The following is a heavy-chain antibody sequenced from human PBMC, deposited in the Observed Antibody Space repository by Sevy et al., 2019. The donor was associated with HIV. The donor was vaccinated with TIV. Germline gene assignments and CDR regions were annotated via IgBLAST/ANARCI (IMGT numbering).Heavy chain of an antibody. CDR3: ALERRTSAVAEYFHN. D-gene: IGHD1-1*01. CDR1: GFTFNFFS. Sequence: GGSLRLSCAASGFTFNFFSMHWVRQAPGKGLEWVATISFDGSNEHYADSVKGRFTISRDNSKNSLFLQMNSLRADDSAVYYCALERRTSAVAEYFHNWGQGTLVTVSS. J-gene: IGHJ1*01. CDR2: ISFDGSNE. V-gene: IGHV3-30-3*01.